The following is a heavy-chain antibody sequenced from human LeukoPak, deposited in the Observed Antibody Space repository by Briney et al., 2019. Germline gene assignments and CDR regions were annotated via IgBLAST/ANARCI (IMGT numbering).Heavy chain of an antibody. D-gene: IGHD5-12*01. CDR2: ISYDGSNK. J-gene: IGHJ6*02. CDR3: AKEGYSGYDSNYYYGMDV. CDR1: GFTFSTYG. V-gene: IGHV3-30*18. Sequence: PGGSLRLSCAASGFTFSTYGMHWVRQAPGKGLEWVAVISYDGSNKYYADSVKGRFTISRDNSKNTLYLQMTSLRAEDTAMYYCAKEGYSGYDSNYYYGMDVWGQGTTVTVSS.